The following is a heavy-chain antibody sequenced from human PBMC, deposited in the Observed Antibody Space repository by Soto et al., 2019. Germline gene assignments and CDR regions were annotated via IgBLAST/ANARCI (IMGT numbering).Heavy chain of an antibody. D-gene: IGHD2-15*01. J-gene: IGHJ5*01. V-gene: IGHV3-9*01. CDR1: GFSFHEYA. CDR3: ARGYRGNQWFYF. CDR2: ISYDSGAI. Sequence: PGGSLRLSCAASGFSFHEYAMHWVRQAPGKGLEWVSGISYDSGAIGYADSVRGRFTISRDNTRNSLFLQLDSLRSDDTAFYYCARGYRGNQWFYFWGLEALVTVS.